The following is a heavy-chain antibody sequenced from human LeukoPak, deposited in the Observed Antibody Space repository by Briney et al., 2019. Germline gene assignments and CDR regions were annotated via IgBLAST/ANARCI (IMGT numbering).Heavy chain of an antibody. J-gene: IGHJ4*02. V-gene: IGHV4-39*07. Sequence: SETLSLTCTVSGGSISSSSYYWGWIRQPPGKGLEWIGSIYYSGSTYYNPSLKSRVTISVDTSKNQFSLKLSSVTAADTAVYYCARVEVGSGVPDQYRYSYGRLGVFDYWGQGTLVTVSS. CDR2: IYYSGST. CDR3: ARVEVGSGVPDQYRYSYGRLGVFDY. D-gene: IGHD5-18*01. CDR1: GGSISSSSYY.